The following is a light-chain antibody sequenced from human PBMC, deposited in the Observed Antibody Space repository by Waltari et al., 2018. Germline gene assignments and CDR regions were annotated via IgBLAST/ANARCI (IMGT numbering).Light chain of an antibody. J-gene: IGKJ3*01. CDR2: WAS. Sequence: DIVMTQSPDSLAVSLGERATINCKSSQSVLYSSNNKNYLAWYPQKPGQPPKLLIYWASTRDSGVPDRFSGSGSGTDFTLTISSLQAEDVAVYYCQQYYSTPFTFGPGTKVDIK. CDR3: QQYYSTPFT. V-gene: IGKV4-1*01. CDR1: QSVLYSSNNKNY.